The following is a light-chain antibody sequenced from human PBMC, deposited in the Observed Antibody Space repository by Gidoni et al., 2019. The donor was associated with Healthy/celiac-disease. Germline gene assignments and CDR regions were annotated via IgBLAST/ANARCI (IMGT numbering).Light chain of an antibody. CDR3: QQRSNWPPSLT. V-gene: IGKV3-11*01. CDR1: QRVSSY. J-gene: IGKJ4*01. CDR2: DAS. Sequence: EIVLTQSPATLSLSPGERATLSCRASQRVSSYLAWYQQKPGQAPRLLSYDASNRATGIPARFSGSGSGTDFTLTISSLEPEAFAVYYCQQRSNWPPSLTFGGGTKVEIK.